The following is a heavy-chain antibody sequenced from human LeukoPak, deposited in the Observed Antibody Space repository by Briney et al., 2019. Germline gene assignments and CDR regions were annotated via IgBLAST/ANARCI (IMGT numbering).Heavy chain of an antibody. Sequence: GGSLRLSCEASGFTFSSYAMSWVRQAPGKGLEWGSVISGSGDSTYYADSVEGRCTSSRDNSKDALYLQMNSLRAEDTAVYYCARVGYSGYDYDYWGQGTLVTVSS. CDR2: ISGSGDST. CDR1: GFTFSSYA. J-gene: IGHJ4*02. CDR3: ARVGYSGYDYDY. V-gene: IGHV3-23*01. D-gene: IGHD5-12*01.